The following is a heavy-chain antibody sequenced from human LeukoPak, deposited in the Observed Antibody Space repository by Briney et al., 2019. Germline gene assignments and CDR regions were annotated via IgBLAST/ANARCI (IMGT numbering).Heavy chain of an antibody. CDR3: AKVGRLYYDSSGYYY. CDR2: ISGSGGST. CDR1: GFTFSSYA. V-gene: IGHV3-23*01. D-gene: IGHD3-22*01. Sequence: PGGSLRLSCAASGFTFSSYAMSWVRQAPGKGLEWVSAISGSGGSTYYADSVKGRFTISRDNSKNTLYLQMNSLRAEDTAVYYCAKVGRLYYDSSGYYYWGQGTLATVSS. J-gene: IGHJ4*02.